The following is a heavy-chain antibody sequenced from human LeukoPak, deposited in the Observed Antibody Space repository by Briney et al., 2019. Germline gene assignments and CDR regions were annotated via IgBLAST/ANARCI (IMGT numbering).Heavy chain of an antibody. CDR3: ARDPYGDYGGVFDY. CDR1: GFTFRSFC. CDR2: ISSSSSYI. V-gene: IGHV3-21*01. D-gene: IGHD4-17*01. J-gene: IGHJ4*02. Sequence: WGSLRPSCSAFGFTFRSFCLDWVRQAPGEGLGWVSSISSSSSYIYYADSVQGRFTISRDNARNSLFLQMNSLRVEDTAVYYCARDPYGDYGGVFDYWGQGTLVTVSS.